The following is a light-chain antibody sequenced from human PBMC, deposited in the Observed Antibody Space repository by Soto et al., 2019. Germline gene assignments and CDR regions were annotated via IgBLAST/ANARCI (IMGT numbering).Light chain of an antibody. J-gene: IGKJ1*01. Sequence: EIVLTQSPGTLSLSPGERATLSCGASQSVSGHLDWYQQKPGQAPRLLMYEASNRATGIPARFSGGGSGTDFTLTISSLEPEDFAVYYCQQRSDWPWTFGQGTKVDIK. V-gene: IGKV3-11*01. CDR2: EAS. CDR3: QQRSDWPWT. CDR1: QSVSGH.